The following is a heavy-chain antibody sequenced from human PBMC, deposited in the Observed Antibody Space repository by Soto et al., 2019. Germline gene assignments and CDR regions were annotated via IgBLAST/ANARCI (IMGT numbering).Heavy chain of an antibody. CDR1: GGSISNYY. Sequence: SETLSLTCTVSGGSISNYYWSWIRQPPGKGLEWIGYIYDTGSTNYNPSLKSRVTISVDTSKNQFSLKLSSVTAADTAVYYCARRRDRRGWLSHWGQGTLVTVYS. J-gene: IGHJ4*02. V-gene: IGHV4-59*08. D-gene: IGHD6-19*01. CDR3: ARRRDRRGWLSH. CDR2: IYDTGST.